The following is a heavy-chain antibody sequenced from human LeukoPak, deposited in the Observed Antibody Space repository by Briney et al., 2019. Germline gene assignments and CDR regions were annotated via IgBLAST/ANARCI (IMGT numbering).Heavy chain of an antibody. CDR3: ARTNLWAGFRFDP. J-gene: IGHJ5*02. CDR1: GGSISSYY. D-gene: IGHD3/OR15-3a*01. Sequence: SETLSLTCTVSGGSISSYYWSWIRQPPGKGLEWIGYIYYSGSTNYNPSLKSRVTISVDTSKNQFSLKLSSVTAADTAVYYCARTNLWAGFRFDPWGQGTLVTVSS. CDR2: IYYSGST. V-gene: IGHV4-59*01.